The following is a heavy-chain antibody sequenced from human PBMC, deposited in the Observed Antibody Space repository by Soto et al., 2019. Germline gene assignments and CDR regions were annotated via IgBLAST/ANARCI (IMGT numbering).Heavy chain of an antibody. Sequence: QLQLQESGSGLVKPSQTLSLTCAVSGVSISSGGYSWSWIRQPPGKGLEWIGYMYHSGSTYYNPSLKSRVTISVDRSKNKFSLNLSSVTAADTAMYYCARANDDFWRALDYWGQGTVVTVSS. CDR3: ARANDDFWRALDY. CDR1: GVSISSGGYS. V-gene: IGHV4-30-2*01. J-gene: IGHJ4*02. D-gene: IGHD3-3*01. CDR2: MYHSGST.